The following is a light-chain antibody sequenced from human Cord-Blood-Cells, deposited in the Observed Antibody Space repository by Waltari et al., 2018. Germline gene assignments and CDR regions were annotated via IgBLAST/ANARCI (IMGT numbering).Light chain of an antibody. J-gene: IGLJ1*01. CDR2: KDS. CDR3: QSADSSGTYV. V-gene: IGLV3-25*03. Sequence: YELTQPPSVSVPPGQTARITCPGDALPTQYAYWYQQTPGQAPVLVIYKDSERPSGIPERFSGSSSGTTVTLTISGIQAEDEADYYCQSADSSGTYVFGTGTKVTVL. CDR1: ALPTQY.